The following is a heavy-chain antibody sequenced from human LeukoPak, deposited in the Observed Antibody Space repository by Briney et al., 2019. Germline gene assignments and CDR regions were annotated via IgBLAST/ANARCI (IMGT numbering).Heavy chain of an antibody. J-gene: IGHJ6*02. D-gene: IGHD3-9*01. V-gene: IGHV1-2*02. CDR3: ARGDVLRYFDWLSSPFYYYYGMDV. CDR1: GYTFTGYY. CDR2: TNPNGGGT. Sequence: ASVKVSCKASGYTFTGYYMHWVRQAPGQGLEWMGWTNPNGGGTNYAQKFQGRVTMTRDTSISTAYMELSRLRSDDTAVYYCARGDVLRYFDWLSSPFYYYYGMDVWGQGTTVTVSS.